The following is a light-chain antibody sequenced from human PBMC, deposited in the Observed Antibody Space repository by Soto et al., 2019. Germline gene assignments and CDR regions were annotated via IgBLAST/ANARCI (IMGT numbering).Light chain of an antibody. V-gene: IGLV1-47*02. CDR3: AAWDDSPSGVV. Sequence: QSVLTQPPSASGTPGQRVTISCSGSSSNIGSNSVYWYQQLPGTAPKLLIYSNHQRPSGVPDRFSGSKSGTSASLAISGLRSEDEANYYCAAWDDSPSGVVFGGVPKVTVL. CDR1: SSNIGSNS. J-gene: IGLJ2*01. CDR2: SNH.